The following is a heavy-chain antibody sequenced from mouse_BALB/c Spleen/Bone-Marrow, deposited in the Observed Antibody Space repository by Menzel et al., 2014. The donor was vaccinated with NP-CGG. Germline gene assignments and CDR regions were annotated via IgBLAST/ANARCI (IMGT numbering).Heavy chain of an antibody. CDR3: ARPRFAY. Sequence: VQLVESGAELAKPGASVKMSCKASGYTFTSCWMHWIKQRPGQGLEWIGYITPSTGYIEYNQKFKDKATLTADKSSSTAYMQLSSLTSEDSAVYYCARPRFAYWGQGTLVTVSA. V-gene: IGHV1-7*01. CDR1: GYTFTSCW. J-gene: IGHJ3*01. CDR2: ITPSTGYI.